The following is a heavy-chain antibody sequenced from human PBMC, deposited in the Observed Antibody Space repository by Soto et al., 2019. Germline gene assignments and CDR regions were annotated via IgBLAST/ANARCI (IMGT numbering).Heavy chain of an antibody. D-gene: IGHD2-15*01. J-gene: IGHJ4*02. V-gene: IGHV4-30-4*01. CDR1: GGSISSGDYY. CDR3: ARYCSGGSCYSPIFDY. CDR2: IYYSGST. Sequence: SETLSLTCTVSGGSISSGDYYWSWIRQPPGKGLEWIGYIYYSGSTYYNPSLKSRVTISVDTSKNQFSLKLSSVTAADTAVYYCARYCSGGSCYSPIFDYWGQGTLVTVSS.